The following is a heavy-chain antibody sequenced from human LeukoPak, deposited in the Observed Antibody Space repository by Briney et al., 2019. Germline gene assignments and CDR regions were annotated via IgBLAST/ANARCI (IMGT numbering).Heavy chain of an antibody. D-gene: IGHD1-26*01. CDR1: GASISSSSYF. CDR2: IYYSGNT. J-gene: IGHJ4*02. CDR3: ARLSGAYSPFNY. Sequence: PSETLSLTCNVSGASISSSSYFWAWIRQPPGKGLEWVGGIYYSGNTYFNSSLKSRVTISVDRSKNQFSLKVTSVTATDTAVYYCARLSGAYSPFNYWGQGTLVTVSS. V-gene: IGHV4-39*01.